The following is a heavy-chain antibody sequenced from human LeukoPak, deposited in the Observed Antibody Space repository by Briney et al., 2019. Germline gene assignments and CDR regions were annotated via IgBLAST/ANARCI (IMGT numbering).Heavy chain of an antibody. CDR1: GFTFSSYA. CDR2: ISYDGSNK. Sequence: GGSLRLSCAASGFTFSSYAMHWVRQAPGKGLEWVAVISYDGSNKYYADSVKGRFTISRDNSKNTLYLQMNSLRAEDTAVYYCARDIAVAGTGLDYWGQGTLVTVSS. J-gene: IGHJ4*02. V-gene: IGHV3-30*04. CDR3: ARDIAVAGTGLDY. D-gene: IGHD6-19*01.